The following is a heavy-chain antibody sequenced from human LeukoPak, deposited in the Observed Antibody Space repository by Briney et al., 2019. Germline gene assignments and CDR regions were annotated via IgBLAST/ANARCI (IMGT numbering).Heavy chain of an antibody. CDR3: ARDNSVRDEAWWFYP. CDR2: INPTGGST. Sequence: GASVKVSCKASGYTFTSYYMHWVRQAPGQGLEWMGLINPTGGSTAYAQKFQGRVTLTRDMSTSTDYLELSSLRSEDTAVYYCARDNSVRDEAWWFYPWGQGTLVTVSS. CDR1: GYTFTSYY. J-gene: IGHJ5*02. D-gene: IGHD5-24*01. V-gene: IGHV1-46*01.